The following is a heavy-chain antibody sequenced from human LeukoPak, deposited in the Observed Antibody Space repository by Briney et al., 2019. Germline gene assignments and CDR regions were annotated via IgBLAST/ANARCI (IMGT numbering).Heavy chain of an antibody. V-gene: IGHV1-8*01. J-gene: IGHJ1*01. CDR2: MNSNSGNT. CDR1: GYTFTSYD. D-gene: IGHD5-18*01. CDR3: ARGERGYRYGFEYFQK. Sequence: GASVKVSCKASGYTFTSYDINWVRQATGQGLEWMGWMNSNSGNTGYAQKFQARVTFTRITSMSTAYMELRSLRSEDTAVYYCARGERGYRYGFEYFQKWGQGTPVTVSS.